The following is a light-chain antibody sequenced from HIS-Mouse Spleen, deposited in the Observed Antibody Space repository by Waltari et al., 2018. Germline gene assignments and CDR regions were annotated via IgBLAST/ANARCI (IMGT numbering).Light chain of an antibody. Sequence: DIQMTQSPSSLSASVGDRVTITCRASQSISSYLNWYQQKQVKAPKLLIYAASSLQSGGPSRFSGSGSGTAFTLTISSLQPEDFATYYCQQSYSTPRTFGQGTKVEIK. CDR2: AAS. CDR1: QSISSY. V-gene: IGKV1-39*01. J-gene: IGKJ1*01. CDR3: QQSYSTPRT.